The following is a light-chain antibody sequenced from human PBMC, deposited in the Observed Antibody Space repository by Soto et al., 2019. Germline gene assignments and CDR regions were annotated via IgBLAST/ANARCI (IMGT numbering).Light chain of an antibody. J-gene: IGKJ3*01. CDR3: QQLSTWTPGGFT. CDR2: DAS. CDR1: QSVSNS. Sequence: ENVLTQSPATLSLSPGERATLSCRASQSVSNSLAWYQQKPGKAPRLLLYDASNRATGIQVRFRGSGSGTDFSITISSLEPEDFAVDYCQQLSTWTPGGFTFGPGTRVDI. V-gene: IGKV3-11*01.